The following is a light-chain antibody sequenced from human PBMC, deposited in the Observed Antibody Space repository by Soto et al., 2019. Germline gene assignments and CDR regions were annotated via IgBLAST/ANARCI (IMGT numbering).Light chain of an antibody. CDR2: DVS. J-gene: IGLJ1*01. Sequence: QSALTQPASVSGSPGQSITISCTGISSDGGSYNLVSWYQQHPGKAPKLMIYDVSKRPSGVPDRFSGSKSGNTASLTLSGLQAEDEADYYCCSYAGSYTFYVFGTGTKLTVL. V-gene: IGLV2-11*01. CDR1: SSDGGSYNL. CDR3: CSYAGSYTFYV.